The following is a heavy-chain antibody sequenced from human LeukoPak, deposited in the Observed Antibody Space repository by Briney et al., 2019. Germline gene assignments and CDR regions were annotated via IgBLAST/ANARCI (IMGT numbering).Heavy chain of an antibody. V-gene: IGHV3-11*01. CDR1: GFTLSDYY. CDR3: ASGSLDYYYYMDV. D-gene: IGHD6-25*01. CDR2: ISSSGSTI. J-gene: IGHJ6*03. Sequence: GGSLRLSCAASGFTLSDYYMSWIRQAPGKGLEWVSYISSSGSTIYYADSVKGRFTISRDNAKNSLYLQMNSLRAEDTAVYYCASGSLDYYYYMDVWGKGTTVTVSS.